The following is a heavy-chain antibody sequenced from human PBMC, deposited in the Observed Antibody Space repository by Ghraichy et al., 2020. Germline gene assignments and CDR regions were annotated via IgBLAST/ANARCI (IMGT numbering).Heavy chain of an antibody. Sequence: SETLSLTCTVSGGSISSSSYYWGWIRQPPGKGLEWIVSIYYSGSTYYNPSLKSRVTISVDTSKNQFSLKLSSVTAADTAVYCCARRIYGGNSVSDAFDIWGQGTMVTVSS. V-gene: IGHV4-39*01. CDR1: GGSISSSSYY. CDR3: ARRIYGGNSVSDAFDI. CDR2: IYYSGST. J-gene: IGHJ3*02. D-gene: IGHD4-23*01.